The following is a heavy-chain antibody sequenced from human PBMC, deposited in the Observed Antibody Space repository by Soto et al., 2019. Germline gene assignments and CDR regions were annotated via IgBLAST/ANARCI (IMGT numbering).Heavy chain of an antibody. CDR1: GFTFNTAW. Sequence: EVQLVESGGGLVKPGGSLRLSCAASGFTFNTAWMNWVHQAPGEGLEWVGRIKTSADGGATDYAAPVQGRFTISRDDSKNALYLHMNSLKTEDTAVYYCTTGSVEGVWGQGTTVTVSS. D-gene: IGHD2-15*01. CDR2: IKTSADGGAT. V-gene: IGHV3-15*07. J-gene: IGHJ6*02. CDR3: TTGSVEGV.